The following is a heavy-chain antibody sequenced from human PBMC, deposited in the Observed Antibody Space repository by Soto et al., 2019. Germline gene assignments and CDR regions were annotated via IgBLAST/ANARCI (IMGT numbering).Heavy chain of an antibody. CDR3: TRRSIYGDYTIDY. D-gene: IGHD4-17*01. CDR1: GYNFATYW. J-gene: IGHJ4*02. Sequence: GESLKISCKGSGYNFATYWIGWVRQMPGKGLEWMGIFYPGDSDATYSPSFQGQVTISGDKSINTAYLQWRSLKASDTAIYYCTRRSIYGDYTIDYWGQGTLVTVSS. CDR2: FYPGDSDA. V-gene: IGHV5-51*01.